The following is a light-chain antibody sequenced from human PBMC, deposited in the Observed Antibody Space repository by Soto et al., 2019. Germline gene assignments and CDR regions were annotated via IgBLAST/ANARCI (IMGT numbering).Light chain of an antibody. CDR1: QSVSSN. V-gene: IGKV3-15*01. CDR2: GAS. Sequence: EIVMTQSPGTLSLSPGERATLSCRASQSVSSNLAWYQQKHGQAPGLLIYGASTRATGIPARFSGSGSGTEFTLTISSLQSEDFAVYYCQQYNNWPPITFGQGTRLEIK. CDR3: QQYNNWPPIT. J-gene: IGKJ5*01.